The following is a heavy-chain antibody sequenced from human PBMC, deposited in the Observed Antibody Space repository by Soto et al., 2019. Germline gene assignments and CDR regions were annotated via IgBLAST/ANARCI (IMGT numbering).Heavy chain of an antibody. Sequence: GFLRLSCAASGLTLSNAWMGGVRQAPGKGLEWVGRIKSKTDGGTTDYAATVKGRFTISRDDSKNTLYLQMNRLKTEDTAVYYCNTEESPDYYYYGMDVWGQGTTVTVSS. CDR3: NTEESPDYYYYGMDV. V-gene: IGHV3-15*01. CDR2: IKSKTDGGTT. J-gene: IGHJ6*02. CDR1: GLTLSNAW.